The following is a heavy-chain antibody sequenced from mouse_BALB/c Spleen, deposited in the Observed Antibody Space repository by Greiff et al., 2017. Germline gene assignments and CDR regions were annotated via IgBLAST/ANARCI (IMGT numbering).Heavy chain of an antibody. V-gene: IGHV5-4*02. CDR2: ISDGGSYT. CDR3: ARGYGNYGFYYYAMDY. D-gene: IGHD2-10*02. J-gene: IGHJ4*01. CDR1: GFTFSDYY. Sequence: EVQLVESGGGLVKPGGSLKLSCAASGFTFSDYYMYWVRQTPEKRLEWVATISDGGSYTYYPDSVKGRFTISRDNAKNNLYLQMSSLKSEDTAMYYCARGYGNYGFYYYAMDYWGQGTSVTVSS.